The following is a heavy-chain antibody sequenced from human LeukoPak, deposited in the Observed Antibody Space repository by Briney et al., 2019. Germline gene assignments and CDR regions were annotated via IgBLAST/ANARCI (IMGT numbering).Heavy chain of an antibody. CDR1: GFTFSSYE. CDR3: AKGSYSSSWYGYFDY. V-gene: IGHV3-48*03. D-gene: IGHD6-13*01. Sequence: PGGSLRLSCAASGFTFSSYEMNWVRQAPGKGLEWVSYISSSGSTIYYADSVKGRFTISRDNAKNSLYLQMNSLRAEGTAEYYCAKGSYSSSWYGYFDYWGQGTLVTVSS. CDR2: ISSSGSTI. J-gene: IGHJ4*02.